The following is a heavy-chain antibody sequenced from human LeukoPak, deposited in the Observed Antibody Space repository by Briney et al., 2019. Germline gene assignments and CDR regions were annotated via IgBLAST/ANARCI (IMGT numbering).Heavy chain of an antibody. D-gene: IGHD5-12*01. Sequence: SVKVSFKASGGTFTIYAISWVRQAPGQGRERMGRIIPIFGIANYTQKFQGGGTITADKATSTAYMELSSLRSEDTAVYYCARGGYDGLFDYWGQGTLVTVSS. J-gene: IGHJ4*02. CDR1: GGTFTIYA. V-gene: IGHV1-69*10. CDR3: ARGGYDGLFDY. CDR2: IIPIFGIA.